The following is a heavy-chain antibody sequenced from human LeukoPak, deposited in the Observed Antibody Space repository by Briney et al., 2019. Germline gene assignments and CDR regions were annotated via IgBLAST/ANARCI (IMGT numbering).Heavy chain of an antibody. CDR2: ISGDGCST. D-gene: IGHD4-11*01. Sequence: GSLRLSCAASGFTFDDYAMHWVRQAPGKGLEWVSLISGDGCSTYYADSVKGRFTISRDNSKNSLYLQMNSLRTEDTALYYCAKDIGSATVTASFDYWGQGTLATVSS. CDR3: AKDIGSATVTASFDY. CDR1: GFTFDDYA. J-gene: IGHJ4*02. V-gene: IGHV3-43*02.